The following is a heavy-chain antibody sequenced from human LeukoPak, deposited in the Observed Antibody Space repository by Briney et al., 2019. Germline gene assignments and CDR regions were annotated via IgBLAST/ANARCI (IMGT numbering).Heavy chain of an antibody. CDR3: ATLRPYYYDSSGYPFGY. CDR2: IYYSGST. J-gene: IGHJ4*02. CDR1: GGSISSSSYY. D-gene: IGHD3-22*01. V-gene: IGHV4-39*01. Sequence: PSETLSLTCTVSGGSISSSSYYWGWIRQPPGKGLEWIGSIYYSGSTYYNPSLKSRVTISVDTSKNQFSLKLSPVTAADTAVYYCATLRPYYYDSSGYPFGYWGQGTLVTVSS.